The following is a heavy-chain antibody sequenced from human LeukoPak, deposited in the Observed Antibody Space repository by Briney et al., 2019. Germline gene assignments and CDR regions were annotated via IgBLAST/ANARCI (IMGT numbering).Heavy chain of an antibody. V-gene: IGHV3-9*03. D-gene: IGHD3-10*01. Sequence: GGSLRLSCAASGFTFDDYAMHWVRQAPGKGLEWVSGISWNSGSIGYADSVKGRFTISRDNAKNSLYLQMNSLRAEYMALYYCAKDMSGNTYYGSGSFDYWGQGTLVTVSS. CDR2: ISWNSGSI. CDR3: AKDMSGNTYYGSGSFDY. J-gene: IGHJ4*02. CDR1: GFTFDDYA.